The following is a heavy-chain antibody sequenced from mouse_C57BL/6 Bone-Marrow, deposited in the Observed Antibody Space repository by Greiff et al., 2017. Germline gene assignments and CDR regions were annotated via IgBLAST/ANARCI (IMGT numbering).Heavy chain of an antibody. D-gene: IGHD1-1*01. CDR1: GYTFTSYD. V-gene: IGHV1-85*01. CDR3: ARVEFDGSSGDWYFDV. Sequence: QVQLQQSGPELVKPGASVKLSCKASGYTFTSYDIIWVKQRPGQGLEWIGWIYPRDGSTKYNEKFKGKATLTVDTSSSTAYMELHSLTSEDSAVYFCARVEFDGSSGDWYFDVWGTGTTVTVSS. CDR2: IYPRDGST. J-gene: IGHJ1*03.